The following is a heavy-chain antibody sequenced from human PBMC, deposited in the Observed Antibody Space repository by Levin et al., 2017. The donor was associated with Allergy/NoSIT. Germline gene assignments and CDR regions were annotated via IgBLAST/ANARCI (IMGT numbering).Heavy chain of an antibody. CDR2: IINSGVGP. J-gene: IGHJ4*02. V-gene: IGHV3-23*01. Sequence: PGGSLRLSCAASGFTFNNYAMSWVRQAPGKGLEWVSAIINSGVGPYYAASVKGRFTISRENSKNTMYLQMNCLRAEDPAVYFCAKDAIRGSDQPYYFDYWGQGTLVTASS. CDR1: GFTFNNYA. D-gene: IGHD6-19*01. CDR3: AKDAIRGSDQPYYFDY.